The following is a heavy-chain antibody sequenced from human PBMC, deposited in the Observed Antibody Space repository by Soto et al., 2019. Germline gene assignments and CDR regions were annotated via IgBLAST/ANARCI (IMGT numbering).Heavy chain of an antibody. J-gene: IGHJ5*02. CDR3: ARHTIPFRITIPTGWFDP. V-gene: IGHV4-39*01. CDR1: GGSISSSSYY. Sequence: QLQLQESGPGLVKPSETLSLTCTVSGGSISSSSYYWGWIRQPPGKGLEWIGSIYYSGSTYYNPSLTSRVTISVDTSKNQFSLKLSSVTAADTAVYYCARHTIPFRITIPTGWFDPWGQGTLVTVSS. CDR2: IYYSGST. D-gene: IGHD3-9*01.